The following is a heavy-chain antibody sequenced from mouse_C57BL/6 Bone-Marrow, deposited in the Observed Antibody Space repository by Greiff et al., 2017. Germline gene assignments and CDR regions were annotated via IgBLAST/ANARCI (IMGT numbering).Heavy chain of an antibody. CDR2: IYPGDGDT. Sequence: VQLQESGPELVKPGASVKISCKASGYAFSSYWMNWVKQRPGKGLEWIGRIYPGDGDTNYNGKFKGKATLTADKSSSTAYMQLSSLTSEDSAVYFCAPFYYYGSSLYYFDYWGQGTTLTVSS. D-gene: IGHD1-1*01. J-gene: IGHJ2*01. CDR3: APFYYYGSSLYYFDY. V-gene: IGHV1-82*01. CDR1: GYAFSSYW.